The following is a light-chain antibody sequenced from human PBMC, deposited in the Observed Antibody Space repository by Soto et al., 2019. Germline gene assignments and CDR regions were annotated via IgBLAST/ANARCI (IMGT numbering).Light chain of an antibody. CDR2: DAF. CDR3: QQYNSYSPLT. J-gene: IGKJ4*01. Sequence: DIQMTQSPSSLSASVGDRVTITCRASQSISSWLAWYQQKPGKAPKLLILDAFSLESGVPSRFSGSRSGTEFTLTISSLQPDDYATYYCQQYNSYSPLTFGGGTKVDIK. V-gene: IGKV1-5*01. CDR1: QSISSW.